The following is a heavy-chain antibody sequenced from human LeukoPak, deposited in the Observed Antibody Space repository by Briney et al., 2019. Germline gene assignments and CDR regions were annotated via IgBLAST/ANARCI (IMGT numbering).Heavy chain of an antibody. J-gene: IGHJ4*02. CDR3: ARGGSLGY. Sequence: GGPLRLSCAGSGFTFSSYEMNWVRQAPGKGLEWVSKISSSGSAIYYADSVKGRFTISRDNAKSTLYLQMNSLRAEDTAVYYGARGGSLGYWGQGTLVTVST. D-gene: IGHD6-19*01. V-gene: IGHV3-48*03. CDR1: GFTFSSYE. CDR2: ISSSGSAI.